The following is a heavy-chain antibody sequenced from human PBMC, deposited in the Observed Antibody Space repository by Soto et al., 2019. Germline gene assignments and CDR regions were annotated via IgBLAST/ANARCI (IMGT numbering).Heavy chain of an antibody. J-gene: IGHJ4*02. CDR2: IHYNGNT. CDR1: GASISNYY. Sequence: SETLSLTCTVSGASISNYYWSWVRQPPGKGLEWIAYIHYNGNTNYNPSLKSRVTISLDTSKNQFSLKLTSVTAADTAVYYCARHCSNGVCYKAFDYWGQGALVTVSS. V-gene: IGHV4-59*12. D-gene: IGHD2-8*01. CDR3: ARHCSNGVCYKAFDY.